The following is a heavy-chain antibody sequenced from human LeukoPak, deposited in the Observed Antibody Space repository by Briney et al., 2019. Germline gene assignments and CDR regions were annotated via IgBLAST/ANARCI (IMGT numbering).Heavy chain of an antibody. J-gene: IGHJ3*02. CDR1: GCSISSYY. CDR2: IYYSGST. Sequence: SETLSLTCTASGCSISSYYWSWIRQPPGKGLEWIGYIYYSGSTNYNPSLKSRVTISVDTSKNQFSLKLSSVTAADTAVYYCARHNWNYIAFDIWGQGTMVTVSS. D-gene: IGHD1-7*01. V-gene: IGHV4-59*01. CDR3: ARHNWNYIAFDI.